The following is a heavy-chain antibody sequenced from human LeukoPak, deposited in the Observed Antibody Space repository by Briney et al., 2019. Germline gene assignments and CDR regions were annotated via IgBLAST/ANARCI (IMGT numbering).Heavy chain of an antibody. D-gene: IGHD2-2*01. J-gene: IGHJ6*03. CDR1: GFTVSSNY. CDR2: IYSGGST. CDR3: AKGGCSSTSCYFYYYYMDV. Sequence: PGGSLRLSCAASGFTVSSNYMSWVRQAPGKGLEWVSVIYSGGSTYYADSVKGRFTISRDNSKNTLYLQMNSLRAEDTAVYYCAKGGCSSTSCYFYYYYMDVWGKGTTVTVSS. V-gene: IGHV3-53*01.